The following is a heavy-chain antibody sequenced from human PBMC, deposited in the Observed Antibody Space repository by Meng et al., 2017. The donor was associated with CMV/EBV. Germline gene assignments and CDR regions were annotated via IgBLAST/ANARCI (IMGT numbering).Heavy chain of an antibody. CDR3: ARRRTSSGFSSSWSGYNWFDP. CDR1: GDSFSNYF. J-gene: IGHJ5*02. CDR2: INNKAST. V-gene: IGHV4-34*01. Sequence: SETLSLTCAVYGDSFSNYFWNWVRQPPGKGLEWIGEINNKASTNYNPSLKSRVTMSVDTSKNQFSLKLSSVTAADTAVYYCARRRTSSGFSSSWSGYNWFDPWGQGTLVTVSS. D-gene: IGHD6-13*01.